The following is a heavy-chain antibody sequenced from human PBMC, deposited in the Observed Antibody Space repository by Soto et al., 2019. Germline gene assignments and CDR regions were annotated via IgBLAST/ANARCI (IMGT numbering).Heavy chain of an antibody. J-gene: IGHJ5*02. CDR3: ARAQSYYPNWFDP. CDR1: GGTFSRYA. D-gene: IGHD3-10*01. Sequence: GASVKVSCKASGGTFSRYAISWVRQAPGQGLEWMGGIIPIFGTANYAQKFQGRVTITADESTSTAYMELSSLRSEDTAVYYCARAQSYYPNWFDPWGQGTLVTVSS. CDR2: IIPIFGTA. V-gene: IGHV1-69*13.